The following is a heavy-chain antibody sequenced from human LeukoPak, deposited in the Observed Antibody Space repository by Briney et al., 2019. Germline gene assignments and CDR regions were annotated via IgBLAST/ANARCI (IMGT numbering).Heavy chain of an antibody. Sequence: GGSLRLSCAASGFTFSNYAMHWVRQAPGKGLEWVSIIYSGDTTYYADSVKGRFTISRDNSKNTLYLQMNSLRAEDTAVYYCARDTYNWNYAPGFDIWGQGTMVTVSS. CDR1: GFTFSNYA. V-gene: IGHV3-NL1*01. CDR2: IYSGDTT. CDR3: ARDTYNWNYAPGFDI. J-gene: IGHJ3*02. D-gene: IGHD1-7*01.